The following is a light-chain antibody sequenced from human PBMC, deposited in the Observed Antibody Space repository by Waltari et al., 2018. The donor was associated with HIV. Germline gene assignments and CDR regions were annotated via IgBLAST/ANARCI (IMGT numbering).Light chain of an antibody. CDR2: EVT. Sequence: QSALTHPASVSGSPGQSITISCDLTDNHYVSGYQRHPGKAPKVIIYEVTNRPSWLSNRFSGSKSGNTATLTISGLQPEDEADYFCTSYISGTSPVFGRGTRVTVL. CDR3: TSYISGTSPV. V-gene: IGLV2-14*01. J-gene: IGLJ2*01. CDR1: DLTDNHY.